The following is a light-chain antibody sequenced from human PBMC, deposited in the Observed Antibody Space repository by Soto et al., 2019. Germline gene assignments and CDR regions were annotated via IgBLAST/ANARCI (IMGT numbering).Light chain of an antibody. CDR2: DAS. CDR1: QSISDS. CDR3: QQYYSYPRT. Sequence: IQMTQSPSTLSASIGDRVTITCRASQSISDSLAWYQQKPGKAPKFLIYDASTLQSGVPSRFSGSGSGTDFTLTISCLQSEDFATYYCQQYYSYPRTFGQGTKVDIK. J-gene: IGKJ1*01. V-gene: IGKV1-5*01.